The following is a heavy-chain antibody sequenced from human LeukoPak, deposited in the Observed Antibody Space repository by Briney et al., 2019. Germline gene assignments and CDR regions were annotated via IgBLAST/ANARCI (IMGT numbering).Heavy chain of an antibody. V-gene: IGHV4-34*01. CDR2: INHSGST. CDR1: GGSFSGYY. J-gene: IGHJ5*02. CDR3: ARRRRGYSYGGYNWFDP. Sequence: SETLSLTCAVYGGSFSGYYWSWIRQPPGKGLEWIGEINHSGSTNYNPSLKSRVTISVDTSKNQFSLKLSSVTAADTAVYYCARRRRGYSYGGYNWFDPWGQGTLVTVSS. D-gene: IGHD5-18*01.